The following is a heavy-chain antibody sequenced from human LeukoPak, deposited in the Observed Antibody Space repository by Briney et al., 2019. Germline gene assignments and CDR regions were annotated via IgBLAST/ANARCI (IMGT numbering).Heavy chain of an antibody. Sequence: PGGSLRLSCAASGFSFSSYSMNWVRQAPGKGLEWVATVTRSSTIYYADSVKGRFTISRDNAKNSVYLQMNSLRDEDTALYSCARAQTMFWEFDGFDIWGRGTKVTVSS. CDR2: VTRSSTI. D-gene: IGHD3-10*02. CDR1: GFSFSSYS. J-gene: IGHJ3*02. CDR3: ARAQTMFWEFDGFDI. V-gene: IGHV3-69-1*01.